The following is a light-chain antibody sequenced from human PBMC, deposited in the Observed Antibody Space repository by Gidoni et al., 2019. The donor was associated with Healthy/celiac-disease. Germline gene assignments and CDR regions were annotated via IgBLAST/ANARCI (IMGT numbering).Light chain of an antibody. J-gene: IGKJ1*01. CDR1: QSVLYSANNNNY. CDR3: QQYYSTPPPWT. Sequence: DIVMTQSPDSLVVSLADRATIYCKSSQSVLYSANNNNYLAWYQQKPGQPPKLLIYWASTRESGVPDRFSGSGSGTDFTLTISSLQAEDVAVYYCQQYYSTPPPWTFGQGTKVEIK. V-gene: IGKV4-1*01. CDR2: WAS.